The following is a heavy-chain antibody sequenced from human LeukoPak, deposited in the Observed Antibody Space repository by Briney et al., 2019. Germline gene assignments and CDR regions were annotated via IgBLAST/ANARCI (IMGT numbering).Heavy chain of an antibody. J-gene: IGHJ4*02. D-gene: IGHD3-16*01. CDR2: INPSGGST. CDR3: ASTKGVRAHFDY. V-gene: IGHV1-46*01. CDR1: GYTFTSYH. Sequence: ASVKVSCKASGYTFTSYHMHWVRQAPGQGLEWMGIINPSGGSTSYAQKFQGRVTMTRDMSTSTVYMELSSLRSEDTAVYYCASTKGVRAHFDYWGQGTLVTVSS.